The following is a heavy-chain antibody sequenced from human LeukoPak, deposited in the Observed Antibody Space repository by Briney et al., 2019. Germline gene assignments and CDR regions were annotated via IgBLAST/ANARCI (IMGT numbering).Heavy chain of an antibody. V-gene: IGHV4-59*01. J-gene: IGHJ2*01. CDR2: IYYSGST. Sequence: SETLSLTCTVSGGSISSYYWSWIRQPPGKGLEWIGYIYYSGSTNYNPSLKSRVTISVDTSKNQFSLKLSSVTAADTAVYYCARGHLTMVRGVHWYFDLWGRGTLVTVSS. CDR3: ARGHLTMVRGVHWYFDL. CDR1: GGSISSYY. D-gene: IGHD3-10*01.